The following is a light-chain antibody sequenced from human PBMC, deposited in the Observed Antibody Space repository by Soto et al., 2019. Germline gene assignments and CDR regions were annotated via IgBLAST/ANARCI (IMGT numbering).Light chain of an antibody. Sequence: QSVLTQPPSVSGAPGQRVTISCTGSSSNIGAGYDVHWYQQLPGTAPKLLIYGNSNRPSGVPDRFSGSKSDTSASLAITELQAEDEADYYCQSYDSSLSAYFFGPGTKFTVL. J-gene: IGLJ1*01. CDR3: QSYDSSLSAYF. CDR2: GNS. V-gene: IGLV1-40*01. CDR1: SSNIGAGYD.